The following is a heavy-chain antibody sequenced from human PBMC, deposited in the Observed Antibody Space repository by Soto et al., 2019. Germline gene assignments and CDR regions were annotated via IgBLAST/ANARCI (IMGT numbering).Heavy chain of an antibody. CDR1: GGSVSSGSYY. CDR2: IYYSGST. CDR3: ARLYYYDSSGYYYGLDY. D-gene: IGHD3-22*01. J-gene: IGHJ4*02. Sequence: SETLSLTCTVSGGSVSSGSYYWSWIRQPPGQGLEWIGYIYYSGSTNYNPSLKSRVTISVDTSKNQFSLKLSSVTAADTAVYYCARLYYYDSSGYYYGLDYWGQGTLVTVSS. V-gene: IGHV4-61*01.